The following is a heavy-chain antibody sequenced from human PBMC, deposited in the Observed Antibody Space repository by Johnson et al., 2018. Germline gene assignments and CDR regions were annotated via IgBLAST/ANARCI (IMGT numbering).Heavy chain of an antibody. J-gene: IGHJ3*02. CDR1: GFTFGDSA. D-gene: IGHD6-13*01. CDR2: IRSKAFGGKA. CDR3: TREVEYSSSWYWNDAFDI. Sequence: VQLQESGGGLVEPGLSLRLSCTASGFTFGDSAMSWFRQAPGKGPEWAGFIRSKAFGGKAEGAASVKGRFTISRDDSKSIAYLKMNSLKTEGTAVYYRTREVEYSSSWYWNDAFDIWGQGTMVTVSS. V-gene: IGHV3-49*03.